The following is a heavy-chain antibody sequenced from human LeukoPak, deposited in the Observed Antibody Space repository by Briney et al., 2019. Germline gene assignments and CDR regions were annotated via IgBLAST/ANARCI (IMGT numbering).Heavy chain of an antibody. V-gene: IGHV1-8*01. CDR3: ARALSWTTDSYYYMDV. D-gene: IGHD3/OR15-3a*01. CDR1: GYTFTSYD. CDR2: MNPNSGNT. J-gene: IGHJ6*03. Sequence: ASVKVSCKASGYTFTSYDINWVRQATGQGLEWRGWMNPNSGNTGYAQKFQGRVTMTKNTSITTAYMELNSLRSEDTAVYYCARALSWTTDSYYYMDVWGKGTTVTVSS.